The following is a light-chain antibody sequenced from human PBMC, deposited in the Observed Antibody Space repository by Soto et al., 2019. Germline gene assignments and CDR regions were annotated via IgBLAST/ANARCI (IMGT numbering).Light chain of an antibody. CDR2: DVF. CDR3: QQYDQLPIT. CDR1: QDISKY. V-gene: IGKV1-33*01. J-gene: IGKJ4*01. Sequence: DIQMTQSASSLPASVGDTVTISCQASQDISKYLNWFQQKPGQAPKLLIYDVFNVETGVPSRFSGRGSGTDFTLIISNLQPEDFATYYCQQYDQLPITFGGATKVDI.